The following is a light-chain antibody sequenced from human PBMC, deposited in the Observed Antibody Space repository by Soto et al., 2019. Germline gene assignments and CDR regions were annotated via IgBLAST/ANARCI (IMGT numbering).Light chain of an antibody. J-gene: IGKJ4*01. V-gene: IGKV3-11*01. CDR3: QQRSNWTLT. CDR1: QSVGRY. CDR2: DAS. Sequence: EILLTQFPATLSLSPGERATLSCGASQSVGRYLAWYQQKPGQAPRLLIYDASNRATGIPARLSGSEYGTDFTITISSIEHEDFAVYYCQQRSNWTLTFGGGTQVDI.